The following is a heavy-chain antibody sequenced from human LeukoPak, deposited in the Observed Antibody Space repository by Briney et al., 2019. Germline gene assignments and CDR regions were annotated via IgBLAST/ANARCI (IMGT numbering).Heavy chain of an antibody. J-gene: IGHJ3*02. V-gene: IGHV1-2*02. CDR2: INPNSGGT. Sequence: GASVKVSCKASGYTFTGYYIHWVRQAPGQGLEWMGWINPNSGGTNYAQKFQGRVTMTRDTSISTAYMELSRLRSDDTAVYYCARDGKSLNDAFDIWGQGTWSPSLQ. CDR3: ARDGKSLNDAFDI. CDR1: GYTFTGYY.